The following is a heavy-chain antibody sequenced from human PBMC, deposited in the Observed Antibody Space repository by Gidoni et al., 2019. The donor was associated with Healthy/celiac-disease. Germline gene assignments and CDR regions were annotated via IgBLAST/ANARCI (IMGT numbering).Heavy chain of an antibody. CDR1: GFTFSSYA. Sequence: EVQLLESGGGLVQSGGSLRLSCAASGFTFSSYAMSWVRQAPGKGLEWVSAISGSGGSTYYADSVKGRFTISRDNSKNTLYLQMNSLRAEDTAVYYCAKVYGFGELSAPYYFDYWGQGTLVTVSS. D-gene: IGHD3-10*01. V-gene: IGHV3-23*01. CDR2: ISGSGGST. J-gene: IGHJ4*02. CDR3: AKVYGFGELSAPYYFDY.